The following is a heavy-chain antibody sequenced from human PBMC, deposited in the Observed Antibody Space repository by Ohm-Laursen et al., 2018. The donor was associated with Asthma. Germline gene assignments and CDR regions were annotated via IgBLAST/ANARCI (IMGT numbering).Heavy chain of an antibody. J-gene: IGHJ6*02. D-gene: IGHD2-15*01. CDR1: GGSISGYY. Sequence: GTLSLTCTVSGGSISGYYWSWIRQPPGKGLEWIGYIYYSGSTNYNPSLKSRVTISVDTSKNQSSLKLSSVTAADTAVYYCARDIDYYGMDVWGQGTTVTVSS. V-gene: IGHV4-59*01. CDR3: ARDIDYYGMDV. CDR2: IYYSGST.